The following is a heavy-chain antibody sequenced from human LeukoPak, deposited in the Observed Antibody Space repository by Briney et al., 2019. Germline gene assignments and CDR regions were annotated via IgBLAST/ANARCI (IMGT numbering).Heavy chain of an antibody. D-gene: IGHD6-13*01. CDR1: GYSISGGYY. Sequence: PSETLSLTCAVSGYSISGGYYWGWIRQPPGKGLEWIGSIYHSGSTYYNPSLKSRVTISVDTSKNQFSLKLSSVTAADTAVYYCARQGRSHYYFDYWGQGTLVTVSS. CDR2: IYHSGST. V-gene: IGHV4-38-2*01. CDR3: ARQGRSHYYFDY. J-gene: IGHJ4*02.